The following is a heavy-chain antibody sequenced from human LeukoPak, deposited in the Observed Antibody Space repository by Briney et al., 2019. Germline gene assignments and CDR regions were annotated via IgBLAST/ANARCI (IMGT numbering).Heavy chain of an antibody. CDR1: GFTLSSYW. CDR2: ISGDGGST. J-gene: IGHJ5*02. CDR3: AKKRGDYGGANWFDP. D-gene: IGHD4-23*01. V-gene: IGHV3-64*02. Sequence: GGSLRLSCAASGFTLSSYWMHWVRQAPGKGLEYVSAISGDGGSTDYADSVKGRFTISGDNSKNTLYLQMGSLRAEDMAVYYCAKKRGDYGGANWFDPWGQGTLVTVSS.